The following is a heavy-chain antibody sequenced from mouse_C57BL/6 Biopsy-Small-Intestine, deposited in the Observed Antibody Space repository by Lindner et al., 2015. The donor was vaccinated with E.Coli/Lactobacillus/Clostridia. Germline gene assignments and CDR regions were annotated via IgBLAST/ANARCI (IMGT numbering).Heavy chain of an antibody. Sequence: VQLQESGGGLVKPGGSLKLSCAASGFTFSDYGMHWVRQAPEKGLEWVAYISSDSSTIYYADTVKGRFTISRDNAKNTLFLQMTSLRSEDTAMYYCARRAGTGGFAYWGQGTLVTVSA. CDR1: GFTFSDYG. V-gene: IGHV5-17*01. CDR2: ISSDSSTI. J-gene: IGHJ3*01. CDR3: ARRAGTGGFAY. D-gene: IGHD3-3*01.